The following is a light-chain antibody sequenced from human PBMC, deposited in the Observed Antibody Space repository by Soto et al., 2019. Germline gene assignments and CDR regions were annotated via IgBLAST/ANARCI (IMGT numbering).Light chain of an antibody. Sequence: DIQMTQSPSTLSASVGDRVTITCRASQSISTWLAWYQHKPGQAPKLLIYQASSLEGGVPSRFGGSGSGTEFTLTISSLQPDDFATYYCQQYFTYSRTFGQGTKVE. CDR2: QAS. CDR3: QQYFTYSRT. CDR1: QSISTW. V-gene: IGKV1-5*03. J-gene: IGKJ2*02.